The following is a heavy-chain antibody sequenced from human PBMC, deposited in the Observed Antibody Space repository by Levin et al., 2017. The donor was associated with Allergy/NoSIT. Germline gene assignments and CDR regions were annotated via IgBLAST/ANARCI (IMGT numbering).Heavy chain of an antibody. D-gene: IGHD1-14*01. V-gene: IGHV4-30-4*01. CDR3: VRDNPNYLTTRLFDY. CDR2: IYHSGRT. CDR1: GASISSGDFF. Sequence: SETLSLTCSVSGASISSGDFFWTWIRQSPGTGLEWLGNIYHSGRTFYNPSLRSRLVISGDTSNNQFSLELNSVTTADTAVYYCVRDNPNYLTTRLFDYWGQGILVTVSS. J-gene: IGHJ4*02.